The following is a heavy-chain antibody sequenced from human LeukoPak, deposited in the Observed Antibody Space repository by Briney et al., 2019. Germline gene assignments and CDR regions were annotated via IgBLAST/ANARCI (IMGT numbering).Heavy chain of an antibody. V-gene: IGHV4-34*01. CDR3: ARHYGP. CDR2: IYYSGST. Sequence: ASETLSLTCAVYGGSFSGYYWSWIRQPPGKGLEWIGSIYYSGSTYYNPSLKSRVTISVDTSKNQFSLKLNSVTATDTAVYYCARHYGPWGQGTLVTVSS. CDR1: GGSFSGYY. J-gene: IGHJ4*02. D-gene: IGHD3-16*01.